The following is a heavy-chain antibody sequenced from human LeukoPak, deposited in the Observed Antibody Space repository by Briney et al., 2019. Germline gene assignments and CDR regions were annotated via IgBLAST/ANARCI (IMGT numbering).Heavy chain of an antibody. Sequence: GGSLRLSCAAFGFTFSDYAMSWVRQAPGKGLEWVSSISGRSDRTYYADSVKGRFTIFRDNGRNTLSLQMNSLTVEDTAVYYCAKGHGDYIPSIYLDSWGQGTLVTVSS. D-gene: IGHD4-17*01. CDR1: GFTFSDYA. J-gene: IGHJ4*02. CDR3: AKGHGDYIPSIYLDS. CDR2: ISGRSDRT. V-gene: IGHV3-23*01.